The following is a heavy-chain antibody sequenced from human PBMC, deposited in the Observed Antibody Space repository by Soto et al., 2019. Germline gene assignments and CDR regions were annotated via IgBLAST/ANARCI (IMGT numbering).Heavy chain of an antibody. CDR1: GYTFTSYG. Sequence: QVQLVQSGAEVKKPGASVKVSCKASGYTFTSYGISWVRQAPGQGLEWMGWISAYNGNTNYAQKLHGRVTMTTDTSTSTAYMELRSLRSDDTAVYYCARDDSTDCSSTSCYPLDWGQGTLVTVSS. J-gene: IGHJ4*02. V-gene: IGHV1-18*01. D-gene: IGHD2-2*01. CDR3: ARDDSTDCSSTSCYPLD. CDR2: ISAYNGNT.